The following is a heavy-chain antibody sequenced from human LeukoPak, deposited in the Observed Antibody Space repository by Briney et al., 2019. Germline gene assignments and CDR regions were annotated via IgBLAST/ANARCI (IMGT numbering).Heavy chain of an antibody. V-gene: IGHV4-38-2*01. CDR2: IYHSGST. D-gene: IGHD3-10*01. J-gene: IGHJ4*02. CDR1: GYSISTGYY. CDR3: ARLEVRMVRGVPFDY. Sequence: SETLSLTCSLSGYSISTGYYWGWIRQPPGKGMEWIGSIYHSGSTYYNPSLKSRVTISVDTSKNQFSLKLSSVTAADTAVYYCARLEVRMVRGVPFDYWGQGTLVTVSS.